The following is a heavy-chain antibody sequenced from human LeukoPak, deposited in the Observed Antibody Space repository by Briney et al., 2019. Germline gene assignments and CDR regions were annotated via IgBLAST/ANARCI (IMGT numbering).Heavy chain of an antibody. CDR1: GFTFSSYA. D-gene: IGHD3-22*01. CDR2: ISGSGGST. V-gene: IGHV3-23*01. Sequence: GGSLRLSCAASGFTFSSYAMSWVRQAPGKGLEWVSAISGSGGSTYYADSVKGRFTISRDNSKNTLYLQMNSLRAEDTAVYYCAKDRWNYYDSSGYYYYDYWGQGTLVTVSS. J-gene: IGHJ4*02. CDR3: AKDRWNYYDSSGYYYYDY.